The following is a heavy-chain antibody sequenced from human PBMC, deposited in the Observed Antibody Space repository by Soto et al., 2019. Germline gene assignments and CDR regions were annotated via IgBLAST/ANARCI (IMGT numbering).Heavy chain of an antibody. J-gene: IGHJ6*03. CDR1: GFPLSDSA. V-gene: IGHV3-73*01. CDR2: IRSKTNNYAT. CDR3: TRHAGGKVEHSFYYYFMDV. D-gene: IGHD2-15*01. Sequence: EVQLVESGGGLVQPGGSLKLACLASGFPLSDSAIHWVRKASGKGLEWVGRIRSKTNNYATTYAAPVRGRFTLSRDDSKNTSYLQMNNLESEDAAVYYCTRHAGGKVEHSFYYYFMDVGGKGATVSV.